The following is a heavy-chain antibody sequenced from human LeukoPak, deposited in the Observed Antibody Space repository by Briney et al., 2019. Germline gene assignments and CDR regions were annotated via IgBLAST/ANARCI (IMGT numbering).Heavy chain of an antibody. V-gene: IGHV3-48*01. J-gene: IGHJ5*02. D-gene: IGHD3-16*01. CDR3: ARVPSGGDRFDP. CDR1: GFTFSSYS. CDR2: ISSSSSTI. Sequence: GGSLRLSCAASGFTFSSYSMNWVRQAPGKGLEWVSYISSSSSTIYYADSVKGRFTISRDNSKNTLYLQMNSLRAEDTAVYYCARVPSGGDRFDPWGQGTLVTVSS.